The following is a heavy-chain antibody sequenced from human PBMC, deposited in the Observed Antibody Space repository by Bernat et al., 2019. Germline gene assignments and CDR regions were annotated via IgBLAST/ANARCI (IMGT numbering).Heavy chain of an antibody. Sequence: QLQLQESGPGLVKPSETLSLTYTVSGGSISSSSYYWGWIRQPPGKGLEWIGSIYYSGSTYYNPSLKSRVTISVDTSKNQFSLKLSSVTAADTAVYYCARVAAAGTGWFDPWGQGTLVTVSS. CDR2: IYYSGST. J-gene: IGHJ5*02. CDR1: GGSISSSSYY. CDR3: ARVAAAGTGWFDP. D-gene: IGHD6-13*01. V-gene: IGHV4-39*01.